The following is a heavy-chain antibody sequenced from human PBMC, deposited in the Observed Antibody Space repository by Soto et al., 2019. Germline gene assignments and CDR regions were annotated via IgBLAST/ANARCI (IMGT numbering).Heavy chain of an antibody. CDR3: VRDEYDDLPGYLALRYYFDY. D-gene: IGHD3-9*01. J-gene: IGHJ4*02. Sequence: QVQLVQSGAEVKKPGSSVKVSCKASGGTFSSYAISWVRQAPGQGLEWMGGIIPIFGSANYAQKFQGRVTITADESTSTVYMEVSSLRSEDTAVYYCVRDEYDDLPGYLALRYYFDYWGQGTLVTVSS. CDR2: IIPIFGSA. CDR1: GGTFSSYA. V-gene: IGHV1-69*01.